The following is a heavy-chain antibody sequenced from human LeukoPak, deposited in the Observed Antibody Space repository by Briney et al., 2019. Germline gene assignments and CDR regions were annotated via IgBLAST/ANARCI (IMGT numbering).Heavy chain of an antibody. CDR1: GFTFSSYW. Sequence: GGSLRLSCAASGFTFSSYWMHWVRQAPGKGLVWVSRINSDGSSTSYADSVKGRFTISRDNSKNTLYLQMNSLRAEDTAMYYCAKDRLRGGYGFDLMNYWGQGTLVTVSS. J-gene: IGHJ4*02. D-gene: IGHD5-18*01. CDR2: INSDGSST. CDR3: AKDRLRGGYGFDLMNY. V-gene: IGHV3-74*01.